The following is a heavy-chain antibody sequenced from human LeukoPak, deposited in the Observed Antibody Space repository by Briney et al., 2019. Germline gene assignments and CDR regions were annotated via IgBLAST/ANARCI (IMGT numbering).Heavy chain of an antibody. CDR1: GFTFSSYW. CDR2: MNQDGTEK. D-gene: IGHD2-2*01. Sequence: GGSLRLSCAASGFTFSSYWMTWVRQAPGKGLEWVANMNQDGTEKHYVDPVKGRFTISRDNARNSLYLEMNSLRADDTAMYFCARSVVPAGAWFDPWGQGTLVTVSS. CDR3: ARSVVPAGAWFDP. J-gene: IGHJ5*02. V-gene: IGHV3-7*01.